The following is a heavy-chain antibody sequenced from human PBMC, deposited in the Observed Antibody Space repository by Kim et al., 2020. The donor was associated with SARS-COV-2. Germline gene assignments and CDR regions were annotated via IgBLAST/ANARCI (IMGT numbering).Heavy chain of an antibody. CDR2: INSDGSST. Sequence: GSLRLSCAASGFTFSSYWMHWVRQAPGKGLVWVSRINSDGSSTSYADSVKGRFTISRDNAKNTLYLQMNSLRAEDTAVYYCARAVAAAGTGGYYWGQGTQVTVSS. CDR3: ARAVAAAGTGGYY. D-gene: IGHD6-13*01. V-gene: IGHV3-74*01. CDR1: GFTFSSYW. J-gene: IGHJ4*02.